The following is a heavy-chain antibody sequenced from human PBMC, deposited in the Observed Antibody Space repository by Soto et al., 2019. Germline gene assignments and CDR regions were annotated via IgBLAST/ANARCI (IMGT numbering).Heavy chain of an antibody. V-gene: IGHV1-58*02. Sequence: SVKVSCKASGFTFTSSAMQWVRQARGQRLEWIGWIVVGSGNTNYAQKFQERVTITRDMSTSTAYMELSSLRSEDTAVYYCAAVGYCSSTSCDTPYYYGMDVWGQGTTVTVSS. CDR3: AAVGYCSSTSCDTPYYYGMDV. CDR1: GFTFTSSA. D-gene: IGHD2-2*02. J-gene: IGHJ6*02. CDR2: IVVGSGNT.